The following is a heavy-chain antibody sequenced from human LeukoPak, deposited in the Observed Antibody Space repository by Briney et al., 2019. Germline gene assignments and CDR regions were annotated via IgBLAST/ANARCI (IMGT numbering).Heavy chain of an antibody. CDR3: AKDAEGGYSYAQFDY. J-gene: IGHJ4*02. V-gene: IGHV3-30*18. CDR1: GFTFSSYG. CDR2: ISYDGSNK. Sequence: GGSLRLSCAASGFTFSSYGMHWVRQAPGKGLEWVAVISYDGSNKYYADSVKGRFTISRDNSKNTLYLQMNSLRAEDTAVYYCAKDAEGGYSYAQFDYWGQGTLVTVSS. D-gene: IGHD5-18*01.